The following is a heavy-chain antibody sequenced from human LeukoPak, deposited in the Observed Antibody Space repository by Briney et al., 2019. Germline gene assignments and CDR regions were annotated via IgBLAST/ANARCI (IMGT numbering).Heavy chain of an antibody. CDR2: IYYSGST. CDR1: GGSISSGDYY. CDR3: ARQGAGVPFDY. V-gene: IGHV4-61*08. D-gene: IGHD3-10*01. Sequence: TSETLSLTCTVSGGSISSGDYYWSWIRQPPGKGLEWIGYIYYSGSTNYDPSLKSRVTISVDTSKNQFSLKLSSVTAADTAVYYCARQGAGVPFDYWGRGTLVTVSS. J-gene: IGHJ4*02.